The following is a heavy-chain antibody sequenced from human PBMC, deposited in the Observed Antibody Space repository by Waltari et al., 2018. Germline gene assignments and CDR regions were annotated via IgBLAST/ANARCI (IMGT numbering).Heavy chain of an antibody. V-gene: IGHV1-2*02. D-gene: IGHD2-15*01. Sequence: QVQLVQSGAEVKKPGASVKVSCKASGYTFTGYYMHWVRQAPGQGLAWMGWINPNSGGTNNAQKVQGRVTISVDTSKNQFSLKLSSVTAADTAVYYCARGLVARVRLYDAFDIWGQGTMVTVSS. J-gene: IGHJ3*02. CDR3: ARGLVARVRLYDAFDI. CDR1: GYTFTGYY. CDR2: INPNSGGT.